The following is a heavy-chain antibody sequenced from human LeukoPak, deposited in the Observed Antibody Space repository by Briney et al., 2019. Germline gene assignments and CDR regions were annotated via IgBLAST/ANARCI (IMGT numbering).Heavy chain of an antibody. CDR2: IYDGGST. CDR1: GFTVSSNY. J-gene: IGHJ4*02. Sequence: GGSLRLSCAASGFTVSSNYMSWVRQAPGKGLEWVSVIYDGGSTYYADSVKGRFTISRDNSKNTLYLQMNRLRAEDTAVYYCARPRGCGSSRCNNFDYWGQGTLVTVSS. D-gene: IGHD2-2*01. CDR3: ARPRGCGSSRCNNFDY. V-gene: IGHV3-53*01.